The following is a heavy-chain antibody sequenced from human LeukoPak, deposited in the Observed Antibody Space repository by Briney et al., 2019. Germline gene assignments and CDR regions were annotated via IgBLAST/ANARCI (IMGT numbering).Heavy chain of an antibody. D-gene: IGHD5-18*01. CDR1: GFTFDDYA. J-gene: IGHJ3*02. CDR2: ISWNSGSI. CDR3: AKEAYSYGYLGAFDI. V-gene: IGHV3-9*01. Sequence: GRSLRLSCAASGFTFDDYAMHWVRQAPGKGLEWVSGISWNSGSIGYADSVKGRFTISRDNAKNSLYLQMNSLRAEDTALYYCAKEAYSYGYLGAFDIWGQGTMVTVSS.